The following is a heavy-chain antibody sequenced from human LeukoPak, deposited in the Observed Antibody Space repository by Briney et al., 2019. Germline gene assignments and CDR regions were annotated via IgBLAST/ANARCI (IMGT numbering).Heavy chain of an antibody. J-gene: IGHJ4*02. V-gene: IGHV4-4*02. CDR3: ARVRSSGEPHLDF. CDR2: VNLQGST. Sequence: SETLSLTCGVSGGSISNNWWTWVRQPPGKGLEWIGEVNLQGSTNYNPSLKSRVAISVDKSENHISLKLTSVTAADTAVYYCARVRSSGEPHLDFWGQGTLVTVSS. CDR1: GGSISNNW. D-gene: IGHD3-10*01.